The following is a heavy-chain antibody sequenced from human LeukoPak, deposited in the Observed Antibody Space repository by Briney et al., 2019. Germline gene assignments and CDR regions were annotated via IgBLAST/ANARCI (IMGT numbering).Heavy chain of an antibody. CDR1: GYTFTSYA. CDR3: ARDRTAFDP. V-gene: IGHV1-3*01. D-gene: IGHD5-18*01. Sequence: ASVKVSCRASGYTFTSYAMHWVRQAPGQRLEWMGWINAGNGNTKYSQKFQGRVTMTRDTSTSTVYMELSSLRSEDTAVYYCARDRTAFDPWGQGTLVTVPS. J-gene: IGHJ5*02. CDR2: INAGNGNT.